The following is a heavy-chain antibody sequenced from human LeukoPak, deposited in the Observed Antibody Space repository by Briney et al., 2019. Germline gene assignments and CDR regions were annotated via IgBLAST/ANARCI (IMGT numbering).Heavy chain of an antibody. Sequence: SETLSLTCAVYGGSFSGYYWSWIRQPPGKGLEWIGEIKHSGSTNYNPSLKSRVTISVDTSKNQFSLKLSSVTAADTAVYYCARLRIAAAGTRGYYYYGMDVWGQGTTVTVS. V-gene: IGHV4-34*01. CDR3: ARLRIAAAGTRGYYYYGMDV. J-gene: IGHJ6*02. CDR2: IKHSGST. CDR1: GGSFSGYY. D-gene: IGHD6-13*01.